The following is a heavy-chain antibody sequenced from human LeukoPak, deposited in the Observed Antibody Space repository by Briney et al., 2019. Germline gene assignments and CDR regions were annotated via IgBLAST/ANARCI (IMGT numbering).Heavy chain of an antibody. V-gene: IGHV3-21*01. J-gene: IGHJ4*02. CDR1: GFTFSSYS. Sequence: GGSLRLSCAASGFTFSSYSMNWVRQAPGKGLEWVSSISSSSSYIYYADSVKGRFTISRDNAKNSLYLQMNSLRAEDTAVYYCARGTLLAGRFFDYWGQGTLVTVSS. CDR2: ISSSSSYI. CDR3: ARGTLLAGRFFDY.